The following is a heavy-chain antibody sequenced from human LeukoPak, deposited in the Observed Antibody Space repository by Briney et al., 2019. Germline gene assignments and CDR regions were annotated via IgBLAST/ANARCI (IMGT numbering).Heavy chain of an antibody. CDR1: GFTFTSYA. J-gene: IGHJ4*02. V-gene: IGHV3-23*01. CDR3: AKGSQLSVPTLDF. D-gene: IGHD4-17*01. Sequence: GGSLRLSCAASGFTFTSYAMSWVRQAPGKGLEWVSGISGAGGTTYYADSVKGRFTISKDNSKNILYLQMDSLRAEDTAPYYCAKGSQLSVPTLDFWGQGTLVTVSS. CDR2: ISGAGGTT.